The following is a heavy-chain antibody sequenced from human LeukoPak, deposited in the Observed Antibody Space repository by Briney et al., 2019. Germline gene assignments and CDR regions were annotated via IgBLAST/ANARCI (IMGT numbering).Heavy chain of an antibody. D-gene: IGHD5-18*01. CDR3: ARDRIQLWSSYFDY. J-gene: IGHJ4*02. Sequence: PSETLSLTCTVSGGSISSGGYYWSWIRQHPGKGLEWIGYIYYSGSPYYNPSLKSRVTISVDTSKNQFSLKLSSVTAADTAVYYCARDRIQLWSSYFDYWGQGTLVTVSS. CDR2: IYYSGSP. CDR1: GGSISSGGYY. V-gene: IGHV4-31*03.